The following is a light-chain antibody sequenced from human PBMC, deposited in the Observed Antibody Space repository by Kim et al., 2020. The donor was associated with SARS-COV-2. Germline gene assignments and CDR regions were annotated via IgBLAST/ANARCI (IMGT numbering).Light chain of an antibody. CDR3: HQFGSLPRT. V-gene: IGKV3-20*01. CDR1: QSITSVF. CDR2: AAS. J-gene: IGKJ1*01. Sequence: CPEDSATLSCRASQSITSVFLSWYQQKPGQAPSILIYAASSRASGIPDRFSGSGSGTDFTLTISRLGPEDFAVYFCHQFGSLPRTFGQGTKVEIK.